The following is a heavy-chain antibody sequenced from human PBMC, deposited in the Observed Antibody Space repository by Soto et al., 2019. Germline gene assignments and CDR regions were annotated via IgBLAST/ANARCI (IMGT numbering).Heavy chain of an antibody. CDR1: GYTFTSYG. CDR3: ARDCSSTRCRRGMDV. D-gene: IGHD2-2*01. V-gene: IGHV1-18*01. J-gene: IGHJ6*02. Sequence: QVQLVQSGAEVKKPGASVKVSCKASGYTFTSYGISWVRQAPGQGLEWMGWISAYNGNTNYAQKLQGRVTMTTDTYTSTAYMERRSLRSDDAAVYYCARDCSSTRCRRGMDVWGQGTTVTVSS. CDR2: ISAYNGNT.